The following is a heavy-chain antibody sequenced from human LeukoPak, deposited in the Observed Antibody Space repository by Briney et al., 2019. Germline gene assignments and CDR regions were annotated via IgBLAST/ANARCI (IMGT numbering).Heavy chain of an antibody. V-gene: IGHV1-69*13. J-gene: IGHJ3*02. CDR2: IIPIFGTA. CDR3: ARAWPGDAYYYDSMPFDM. Sequence: SVKVSCKASGGTFSSYAISWVRQAPGQGLEWMGGIIPIFGTANYAQKFQGRVTITADESTSTAYMELSSLRSEDTAVYYCARAWPGDAYYYDSMPFDMWDQGTMVTVSS. D-gene: IGHD3-22*01. CDR1: GGTFSSYA.